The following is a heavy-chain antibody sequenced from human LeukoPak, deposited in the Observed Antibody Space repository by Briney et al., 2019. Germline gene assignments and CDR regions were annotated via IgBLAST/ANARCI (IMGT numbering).Heavy chain of an antibody. D-gene: IGHD5-12*01. J-gene: IGHJ6*02. V-gene: IGHV1-69*04. CDR3: ARVRRPIVATPLRYGMDV. CDR1: GGTFSSYA. Sequence: ASVKVSCKASGGTFSSYAISWVRQAPGQGLEWMGRIIPILGIANYAQKFQGRVTITADKSTSTAYMELSSLRSEDTAVYYCARVRRPIVATPLRYGMDVWGQGTTVTVSS. CDR2: IIPILGIA.